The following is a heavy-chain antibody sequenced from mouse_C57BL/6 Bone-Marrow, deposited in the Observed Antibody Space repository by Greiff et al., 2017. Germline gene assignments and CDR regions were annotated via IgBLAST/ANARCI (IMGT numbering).Heavy chain of an antibody. CDR2: INPYNGGT. V-gene: IGHV1-19*01. CDR3: ARRKEYYGSSSDY. D-gene: IGHD1-1*01. J-gene: IGHJ2*01. Sequence: EVQLQQSGPVLVKPGASVKMSCKASGYTFTDYYMNWVKQSHGKSLEWIGVINPYNGGTSYNQKFKGKATLTVDKSSSTAYMELNSLTSEDSAVYYCARRKEYYGSSSDYWGQGTTLTVSS. CDR1: GYTFTDYY.